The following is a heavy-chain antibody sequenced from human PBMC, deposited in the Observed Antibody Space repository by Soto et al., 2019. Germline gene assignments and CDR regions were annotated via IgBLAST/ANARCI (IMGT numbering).Heavy chain of an antibody. J-gene: IGHJ4*02. CDR3: ARGRYGDY. CDR2: ISAHNGNT. CDR1: GYTFTSYG. D-gene: IGHD1-1*01. V-gene: IGHV1-18*01. Sequence: QVHLVPSGAEVKKPGASVKVSCKGSGYTFTSYGITWVRQAPGQGLEWMGWISAHNGNTDYAQKLQGRVTVTRDTSTSTAYMELRSLRSDDTAVYYCARGRYGDYWGQGALVTVSS.